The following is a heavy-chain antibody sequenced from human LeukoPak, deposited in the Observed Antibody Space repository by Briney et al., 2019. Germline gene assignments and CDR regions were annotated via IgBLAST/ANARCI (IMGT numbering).Heavy chain of an antibody. J-gene: IGHJ5*02. CDR2: INPNSGGT. D-gene: IGHD3-3*01. Sequence: GASVKVSCKASGYTFTGYYMHWVRQAPGQGLEWMGWINPNSGGTNYAQKFQGRVTMTRDTSISTAYMELSRLRSDDTAVYYCARESKDYDFWSGYLNWFVPWGQGTLVTV. CDR1: GYTFTGYY. CDR3: ARESKDYDFWSGYLNWFVP. V-gene: IGHV1-2*02.